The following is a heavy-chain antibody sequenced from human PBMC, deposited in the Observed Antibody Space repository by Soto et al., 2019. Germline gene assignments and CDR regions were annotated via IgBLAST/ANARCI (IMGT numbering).Heavy chain of an antibody. J-gene: IGHJ4*02. Sequence: GGSLRLSCAASGFTFSSYAMHWVRQAPGKGLEWVAVISYDGSNKYYADSVKGRFTISRDNSKNTLYLQMNSLRAEDTAVYYCARAEIAVAGPLCYWGQGTLVTVSS. D-gene: IGHD6-19*01. CDR2: ISYDGSNK. CDR3: ARAEIAVAGPLCY. CDR1: GFTFSSYA. V-gene: IGHV3-30-3*01.